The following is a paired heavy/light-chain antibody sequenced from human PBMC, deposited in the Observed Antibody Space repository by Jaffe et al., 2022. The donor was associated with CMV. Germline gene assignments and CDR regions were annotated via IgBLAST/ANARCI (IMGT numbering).Light chain of an antibody. Sequence: DIQMTQSPSAMSASVGDRVTITCRASQDISNYLAWFQQKPGQVPKRLIYVASNLQSGVPSRFSGSGSGTEFTLTISSLQPEDFATYFCLQHRSFPLTFGGGTRVEIK. CDR3: LQHRSFPLT. J-gene: IGKJ4*01. CDR2: VAS. CDR1: QDISNY. V-gene: IGKV1-17*03.
Heavy chain of an antibody. D-gene: IGHD2-15*01. CDR1: GFTFSDHY. V-gene: IGHV3-72*01. J-gene: IGHJ6*03. CDR2: SGDKRNGYST. CDR3: VRGYCNGVTCRDGYYYYMDV. Sequence: EVQLVDSGGGLVQPGGSLRLSCAASGFTFSDHYMDWVRQTPGKGLEWVGRSGDKRNGYSTEYAASVRGRFTISRDDSKNSLYLQMNSLKIEDTAVYYCVRGYCNGVTCRDGYYYYMDVWGKGTTVTVSS.